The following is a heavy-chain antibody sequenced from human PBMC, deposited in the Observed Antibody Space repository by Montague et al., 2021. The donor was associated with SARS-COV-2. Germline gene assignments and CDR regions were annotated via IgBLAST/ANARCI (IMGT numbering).Heavy chain of an antibody. CDR3: TRIIKGNAYDEIDY. J-gene: IGHJ4*02. CDR1: GGSISTYY. V-gene: IGHV3-7*01. D-gene: IGHD5-12*01. CDR2: IHRDGSQQ. Sequence: ETLSLTCSVSGGSISTYYWSWIRQPPGKGLEWVANIHRDGSQQYYAGSVKGRFIISRDGARNSPYLQMNSLRAEDTAVYYCTRIIKGNAYDEIDYWGQGTLVTVSS.